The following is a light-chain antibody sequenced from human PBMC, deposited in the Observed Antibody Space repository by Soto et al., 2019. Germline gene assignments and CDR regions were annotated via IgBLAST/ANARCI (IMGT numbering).Light chain of an antibody. CDR2: KAS. CDR3: QQYNSYWT. Sequence: DIQMTQSPSTLFASVGDIXXXXXRASQSISSWLAWYQQKPGKAPKLLIYKASTLESGVPSRFSGSGSGTEFTLTISSLQPDDFATYYCQQYNSYWTFGQGTKVDIK. CDR1: QSISSW. V-gene: IGKV1-5*03. J-gene: IGKJ1*01.